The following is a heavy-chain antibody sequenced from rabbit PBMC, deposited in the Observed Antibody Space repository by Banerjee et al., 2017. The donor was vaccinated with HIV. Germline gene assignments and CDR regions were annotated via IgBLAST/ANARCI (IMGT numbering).Heavy chain of an antibody. CDR1: GFSFSSGYY. Sequence: QQLVESGGGLVKPGASLTLTCKASGFSFSSGYYMCWVRQAPGKGLEWIACINTSSGNTVYATWAKGRFTISKTSWTTVTLQMTSLTAADTATYFCARSYPGYTGYGYSLNLWGPGTLVTVS. CDR3: ARSYPGYTGYGYSLNL. CDR2: INTSSGNT. V-gene: IGHV1S40*01. D-gene: IGHD7-1*01. J-gene: IGHJ4*01.